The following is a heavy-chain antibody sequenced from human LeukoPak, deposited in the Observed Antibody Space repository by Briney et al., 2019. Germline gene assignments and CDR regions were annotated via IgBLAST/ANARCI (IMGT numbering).Heavy chain of an antibody. V-gene: IGHV1-2*02. CDR2: INPNSGGT. CDR3: ARDLFHYYDSSGYPHHPIDY. CDR1: GYTFTGYY. Sequence: ASVKVSCKASGYTFTGYYMHWVRPPPGQGLEWMGWINPNSGGTNYAQKFQGRVTMTRDTSISTAYMELSRLRSDDTAVYYCARDLFHYYDSSGYPHHPIDYWGQGTLVTVSS. D-gene: IGHD3-22*01. J-gene: IGHJ4*02.